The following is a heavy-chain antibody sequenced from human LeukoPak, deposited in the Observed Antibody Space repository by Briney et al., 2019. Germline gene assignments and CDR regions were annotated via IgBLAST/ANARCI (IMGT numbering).Heavy chain of an antibody. Sequence: PGGSLRLSCAASGFTVSSNYMSWVRQAPGKGLEWVSVIYSGGSTYYADSVKGRFTISRDNSKNTLYLQMNSLRAEDTAVYYCARDTRPAGYYYYYGMDVWGQGTTVTVSS. CDR2: IYSGGST. CDR3: ARDTRPAGYYYYYGMDV. D-gene: IGHD1-26*01. CDR1: GFTVSSNY. V-gene: IGHV3-66*01. J-gene: IGHJ6*02.